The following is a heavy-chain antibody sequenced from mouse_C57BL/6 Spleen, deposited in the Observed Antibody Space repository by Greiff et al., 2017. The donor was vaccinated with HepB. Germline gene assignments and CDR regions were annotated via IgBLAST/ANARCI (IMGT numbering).Heavy chain of an antibody. V-gene: IGHV1-43*01. CDR3: ARYHYYGSSLDY. D-gene: IGHD1-1*01. CDR2: INPSTGGT. J-gene: IGHJ2*01. CDR1: GYSFTGYY. Sequence: EVHLVESGPELVKPGASVKISCKASGYSFTGYYMHWVKQSSEKSLEWIGEINPSTGGTSYNQKFKGKATLTVDKSSSTAYMQLKSLTSEDSAVYYCARYHYYGSSLDYWGQGTTLTVSS.